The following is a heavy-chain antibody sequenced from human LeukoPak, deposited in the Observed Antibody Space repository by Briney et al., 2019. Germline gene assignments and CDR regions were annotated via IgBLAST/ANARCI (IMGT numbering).Heavy chain of an antibody. V-gene: IGHV3-30*18. D-gene: IGHD1-1*01. CDR3: AKDVRYNWNVDV. Sequence: PGRSLRLSCAASGFTFSSYGMHWVRQAPGKGLEWVAVISYDGSNKYYADSVKGRFTISRDNSKNTLYLQMNRLRPEDTAVYYCAKDVRYNWNVDVWGKGTTVTVSS. J-gene: IGHJ6*04. CDR2: ISYDGSNK. CDR1: GFTFSSYG.